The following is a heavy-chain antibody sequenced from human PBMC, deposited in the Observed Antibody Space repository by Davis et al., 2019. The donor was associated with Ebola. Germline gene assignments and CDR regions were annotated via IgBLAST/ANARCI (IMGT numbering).Heavy chain of an antibody. CDR2: MNPNSGNT. CDR3: ARVRQQLYDAFDI. J-gene: IGHJ3*02. V-gene: IGHV1-8*02. D-gene: IGHD6-13*01. Sequence: ASVKVSCQASGYTFTSYDINWVRQATGQGLEWMGWMNPNSGNTGYAQNFQGRVTMTRDTSISTAYMELSRLRSDDTAVYYCARVRQQLYDAFDIWGQGTMVTVSS. CDR1: GYTFTSYD.